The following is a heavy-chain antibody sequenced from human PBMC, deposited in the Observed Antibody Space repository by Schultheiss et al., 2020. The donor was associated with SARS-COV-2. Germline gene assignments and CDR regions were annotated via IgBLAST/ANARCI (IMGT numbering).Heavy chain of an antibody. CDR1: GGSISSYY. D-gene: IGHD6-6*01. Sequence: SETLSLTCTVSGGSISSYYWSWIRQPPGKGLEWIGYIYYSGSTNYNPSLKSRVTISVDTSKNQFSLKLSSVTAADTAVYYCASSPIGGRTGMDVWGQGTTVTVSS. J-gene: IGHJ6*02. CDR2: IYYSGST. V-gene: IGHV4-59*01. CDR3: ASSPIGGRTGMDV.